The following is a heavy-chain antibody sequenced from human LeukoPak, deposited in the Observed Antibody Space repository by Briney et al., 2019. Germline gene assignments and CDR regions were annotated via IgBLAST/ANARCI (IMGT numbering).Heavy chain of an antibody. J-gene: IGHJ4*02. Sequence: PGRSLRLSCAASVFTFSSYAMHWVRQAPGKGLEWVALIAYDGSDKYYTDSVKGRFTISRDNSKNTVYLQMNSLKPEDTGVYYCARYSPPAYYDILTAYSTGFDYWGQGTLVTVST. V-gene: IGHV3-30*04. CDR3: ARYSPPAYYDILTAYSTGFDY. CDR1: VFTFSSYA. CDR2: IAYDGSDK. D-gene: IGHD3-9*01.